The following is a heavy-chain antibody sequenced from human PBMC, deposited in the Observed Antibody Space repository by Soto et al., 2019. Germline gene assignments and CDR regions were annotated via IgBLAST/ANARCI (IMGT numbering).Heavy chain of an antibody. CDR2: ISAYNGNT. J-gene: IGHJ6*02. V-gene: IGHV1-18*01. D-gene: IGHD6-6*01. Sequence: ASVKVSCKASGYTFTSYGISWVRQAPGQGLEWMGWISAYNGNTNYAQKLQGRVTMTTDTSTSTAYMELRSLRSDDTVVYYCARDRGSSPYYYYYGMDVWGQGTTVTVSS. CDR1: GYTFTSYG. CDR3: ARDRGSSPYYYYYGMDV.